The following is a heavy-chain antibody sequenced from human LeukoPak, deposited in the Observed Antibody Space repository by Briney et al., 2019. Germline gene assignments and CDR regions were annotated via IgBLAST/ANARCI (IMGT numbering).Heavy chain of an antibody. CDR3: ARGQTGIIDY. D-gene: IGHD1-1*01. CDR2: IIPIFGTA. V-gene: IGHV1-69*05. J-gene: IGHJ4*02. Sequence: SVKVSCKASGGTFSSYAISWVRQAPGQGLEWMGRIIPIFGTANYAQKFQGRVTITTDESTSTAYIELSSLRSEDTAVYYCARGQTGIIDYWGQGTLVTVSS. CDR1: GGTFSSYA.